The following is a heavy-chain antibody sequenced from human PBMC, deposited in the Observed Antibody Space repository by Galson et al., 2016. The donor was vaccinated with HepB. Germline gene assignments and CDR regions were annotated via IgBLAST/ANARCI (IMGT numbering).Heavy chain of an antibody. V-gene: IGHV3-74*01. CDR2: IEPDGSRP. CDR3: ARDLSGPDY. Sequence: SLRLSCAASGFVFSKFAMRWVRQAPGKGLVWVSRIEPDGSRPIYADSVKGRFTISRDNAENTLYLQMNSLRADDTAVYYCARDLSGPDYWGQGTLVTVSS. J-gene: IGHJ4*02. CDR1: GFVFSKFA.